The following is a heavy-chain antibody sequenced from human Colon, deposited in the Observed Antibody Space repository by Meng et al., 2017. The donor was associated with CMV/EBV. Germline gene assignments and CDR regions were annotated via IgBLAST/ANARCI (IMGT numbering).Heavy chain of an antibody. CDR3: ARRVGYQLPLDY. CDR2: INSDGSST. Sequence: GESLKISCAASGFTFSSYWMHWVRQAPGKGLVWVSRINSDGSSTNYVDSVKGRFTISRDNAKNTLYLQMNSLRAEDTAVYYCARRVGYQLPLDYWGQGTLVTVSS. CDR1: GFTFSSYW. D-gene: IGHD2-2*01. V-gene: IGHV3-74*01. J-gene: IGHJ4*02.